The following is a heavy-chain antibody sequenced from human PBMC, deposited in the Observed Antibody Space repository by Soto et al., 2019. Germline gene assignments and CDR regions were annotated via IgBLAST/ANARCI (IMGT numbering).Heavy chain of an antibody. V-gene: IGHV1-3*01. D-gene: IGHD2-15*01. Sequence: ASVKVSCKASGYTFTRDAMHWVRQAPGQRLEWMGWINAGNGNTKYSQKFQGRVTITRDTSASTAYMELSSLRSEDTAVYYCARIVVVAATSAPFDYWGQGTLVTVSS. CDR1: GYTFTRDA. CDR3: ARIVVVAATSAPFDY. CDR2: INAGNGNT. J-gene: IGHJ4*02.